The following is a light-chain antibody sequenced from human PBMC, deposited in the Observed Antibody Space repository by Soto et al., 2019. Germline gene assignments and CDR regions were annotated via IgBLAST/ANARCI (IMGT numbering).Light chain of an antibody. Sequence: EIVLTQSPGTLSLSPGERATLSCRASQSVSSSYLAWYQQKPGQAPRLLIYGASSRATGIPDRFSGSGSGTDFTLIISRLEPEDFAGYYCQQYGSAPWTFGQGTKVEI. V-gene: IGKV3-20*01. CDR1: QSVSSSY. J-gene: IGKJ1*01. CDR3: QQYGSAPWT. CDR2: GAS.